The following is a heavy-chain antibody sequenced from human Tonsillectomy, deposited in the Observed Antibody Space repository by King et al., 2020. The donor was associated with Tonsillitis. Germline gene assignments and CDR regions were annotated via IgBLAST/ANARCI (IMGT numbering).Heavy chain of an antibody. V-gene: IGHV3-73*02. J-gene: IGHJ4*02. CDR3: TRLAAPEYGEYGDY. CDR2: IRSKANNYAT. Sequence: VQLVESGGGLAQPGGSLKVSCAASGFRLSGSAMHWVRQASGKGLEWVGRIRSKANNYATAYAASVKGRFTISRDDSKNTVYLQMNSLKTEDTALYYCTRLAAPEYGEYGDYWGQGTLVTVSS. CDR1: GFRLSGSA. D-gene: IGHD4-17*01.